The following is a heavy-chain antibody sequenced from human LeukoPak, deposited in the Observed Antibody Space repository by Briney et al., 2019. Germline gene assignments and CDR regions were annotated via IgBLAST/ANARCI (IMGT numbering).Heavy chain of an antibody. CDR2: INGSGGST. CDR1: GFTFSSYA. D-gene: IGHD3-22*01. Sequence: GGSLRLSCAASGFTFSSYAMSWVRQAPGKGLEWVSAINGSGGSTYYADSVKGRFTISRDNSKNTLYLQMNSLRAEDTAVYYCAKDRVYYYDSSGYYRPLGGFDYWGQGTLVTVSS. CDR3: AKDRVYYYDSSGYYRPLGGFDY. V-gene: IGHV3-23*01. J-gene: IGHJ4*02.